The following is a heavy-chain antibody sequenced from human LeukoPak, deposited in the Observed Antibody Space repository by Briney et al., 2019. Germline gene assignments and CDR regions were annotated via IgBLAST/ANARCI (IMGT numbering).Heavy chain of an antibody. J-gene: IGHJ4*02. Sequence: PGGSLRLSCAASGXTFSSYAMSWVRQAPGKGLEGVSVISGSGGSTYYADSVKGRFTISRDNSKNTVFLQMNSLRAEDTAVYYCAKALRYCSGGSCYWSRIDNWGQGTLVTVSS. D-gene: IGHD2-15*01. CDR1: GXTFSSYA. CDR3: AKALRYCSGGSCYWSRIDN. CDR2: ISGSGGST. V-gene: IGHV3-23*01.